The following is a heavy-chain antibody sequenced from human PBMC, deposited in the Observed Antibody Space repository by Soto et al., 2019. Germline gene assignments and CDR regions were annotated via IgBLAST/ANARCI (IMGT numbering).Heavy chain of an antibody. Sequence: QVQLQESGPGLVKPSETLSLTCTVSGVSVSINSYYWSWIRQPPGKGLEWIGYIYYSGSTNYNPSQKSRVTISLDTAKNQFFLRLSSVPAADTAVYYCAREPNCSGGRCYYYYDMDVWGQGTTVTVS. J-gene: IGHJ6*02. CDR2: IYYSGST. CDR3: AREPNCSGGRCYYYYDMDV. CDR1: GVSVSINSYY. V-gene: IGHV4-61*01. D-gene: IGHD2-15*01.